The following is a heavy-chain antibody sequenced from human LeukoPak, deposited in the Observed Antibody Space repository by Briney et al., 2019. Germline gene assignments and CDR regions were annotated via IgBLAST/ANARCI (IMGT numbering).Heavy chain of an antibody. Sequence: ASVKVSCKASGYTSTSYYMHWVRQAPGQGLEWMGIINPSGGSTSYAQKFQGRVTMTRDTSTSTVYMELSSLRSEDTAVYYCARSLTPTVWTDYWGQGTLVTVSS. J-gene: IGHJ4*02. D-gene: IGHD4-17*01. CDR2: INPSGGST. CDR3: ARSLTPTVWTDY. CDR1: GYTSTSYY. V-gene: IGHV1-46*01.